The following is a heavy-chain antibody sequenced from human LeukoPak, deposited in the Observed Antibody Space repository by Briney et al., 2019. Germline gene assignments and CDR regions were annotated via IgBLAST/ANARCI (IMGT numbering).Heavy chain of an antibody. CDR1: GFTFSSYS. Sequence: GGSLRLSCAASGFTFSSYSMNWVRQAPGKGLEWVSSISGSGSHTYYADSVKGRLTTSRDNSKNTLYLQMNSLTAEDTAVYYCAKNGEPHYYMDVWGKGTTVTVSS. J-gene: IGHJ6*03. CDR2: ISGSGSHT. V-gene: IGHV3-23*01. D-gene: IGHD1-14*01. CDR3: AKNGEPHYYMDV.